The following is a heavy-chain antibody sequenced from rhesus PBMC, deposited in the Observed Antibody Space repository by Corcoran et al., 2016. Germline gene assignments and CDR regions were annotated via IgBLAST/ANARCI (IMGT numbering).Heavy chain of an antibody. V-gene: IGHV1-200*01. D-gene: IGHD4-23*01. CDR1: GYPFTSYS. CDR3: VGWMNTVTH. J-gene: IGHJ4*01. CDR2: INPSNGNA. Sequence: QVQLVTSGAEVKNPGASVQVSCKASGYPFTSYSITWVRQAPGQGLEWMGWINPSNGNAAYAQKFQGRVTMTRDTSTSTAYMELSSLRSEDTAVYYCVGWMNTVTHWGQGVLVTVSS.